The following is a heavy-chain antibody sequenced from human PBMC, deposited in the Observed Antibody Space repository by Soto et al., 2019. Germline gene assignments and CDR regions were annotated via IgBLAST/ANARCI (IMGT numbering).Heavy chain of an antibody. Sequence: QVQLQESGPGLVKTSEPLSLTCTVSGGSVSSGPYHWNWVRQPPGKGLEWIGHISYSGTANYNPSLRGRVIMATDTSMNQFSLRLTSVTAADTAVYYCMRSHGAYWGQGALVTVSP. CDR2: ISYSGTA. V-gene: IGHV4-61*01. CDR1: GGSVSSGPYH. D-gene: IGHD2-8*01. J-gene: IGHJ4*02. CDR3: MRSHGAY.